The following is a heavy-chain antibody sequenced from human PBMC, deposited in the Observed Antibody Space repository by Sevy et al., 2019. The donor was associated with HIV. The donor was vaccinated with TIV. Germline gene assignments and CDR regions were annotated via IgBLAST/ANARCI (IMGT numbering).Heavy chain of an antibody. CDR2: INPISGGI. V-gene: IGHV1-2*06. CDR1: GYAFTGYY. D-gene: IGHD3-3*01. CDR3: ARAPTDFWTGGMAV. J-gene: IGHJ6*02. Sequence: SSVKVSCKASGYAFTGYYIHWVRQAPGQGLEWMGRINPISGGIDDSQKFQGRVTMTRDTSISTAYRDVSRLASDDTAVYYCARAPTDFWTGGMAVWGQGTVVTVSS.